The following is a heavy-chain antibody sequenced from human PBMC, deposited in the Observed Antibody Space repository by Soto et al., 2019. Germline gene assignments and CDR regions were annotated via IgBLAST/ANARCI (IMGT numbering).Heavy chain of an antibody. CDR3: ARARRADV. Sequence: EVQLVESGGGLVQPGGSLRLSCVASGFTFSNYAMHWVRQAPGKGLECVSVISGNGDTTYYANSVKDRFTMSRDNSKNPLYLQMGSRRADDTAVYYCARARRADVWGQGTTVAVSS. CDR2: ISGNGDTT. V-gene: IGHV3-64*01. J-gene: IGHJ6*02. CDR1: GFTFSNYA.